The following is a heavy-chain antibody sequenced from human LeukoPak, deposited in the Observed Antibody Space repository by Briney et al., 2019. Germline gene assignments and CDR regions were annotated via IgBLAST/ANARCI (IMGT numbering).Heavy chain of an antibody. D-gene: IGHD3-22*01. CDR3: ARGITMIVVASRIDY. CDR1: GYTFTSYG. J-gene: IGHJ4*02. V-gene: IGHV1-2*02. Sequence: ASVKVSCKASGYTFTSYGISWVRQAPGQGLEWMGWINPNSGGTNYAQKFQGRVTMTRDTSISTAYMELSRLRSDDTAVYYCARGITMIVVASRIDYWGQGTLVTVSS. CDR2: INPNSGGT.